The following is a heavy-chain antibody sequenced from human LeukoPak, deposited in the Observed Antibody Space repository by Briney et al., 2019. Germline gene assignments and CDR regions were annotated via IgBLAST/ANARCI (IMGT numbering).Heavy chain of an antibody. CDR1: GGSISSYY. CDR2: VSYSGST. V-gene: IGHV4-59*01. Sequence: PSETLSLTCTVSGGSISSYYWSWVRQPPGEGLEWIGYVSYSGSTDYNPSLKSRVIISIDTSKNQFSLRLSSVTAADTAVYYCARENDRYGRIDYWGQGTQVTVSS. J-gene: IGHJ4*02. D-gene: IGHD5-18*01. CDR3: ARENDRYGRIDY.